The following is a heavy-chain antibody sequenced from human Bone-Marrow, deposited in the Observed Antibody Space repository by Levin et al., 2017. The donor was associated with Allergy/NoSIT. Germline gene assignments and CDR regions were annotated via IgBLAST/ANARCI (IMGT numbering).Heavy chain of an antibody. D-gene: IGHD1-26*01. J-gene: IGHJ3*02. V-gene: IGHV3-11*05. CDR2: ISPSSTHT. Sequence: SCGASGFIFDDYYMTWIRQAPGRGLEWLSYISPSSTHTKNADSVKGRFSITRDNAKNSLYLQMTSLRAEDTAVYFCARVYDSGRMDAFDIWGQGTMVTVSS. CDR1: GFIFDDYY. CDR3: ARVYDSGRMDAFDI.